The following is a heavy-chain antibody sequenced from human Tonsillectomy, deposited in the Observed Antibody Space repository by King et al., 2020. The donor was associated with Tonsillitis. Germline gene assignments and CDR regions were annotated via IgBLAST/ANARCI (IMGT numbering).Heavy chain of an antibody. D-gene: IGHD3-22*01. CDR3: ARDPPPYYCDTSGKFDD. CDR1: GFTFNTYS. CDR2: ITSSSYTI. V-gene: IGHV3-48*01. Sequence: VQLVESGGGLVQPGGSLRLSCAASGFTFNTYSMNWVRQAPGRGLEWVSYITSSSYTIYYADSVKGRFTISRDNAKNSLYLQMNSLRAEDTAVYYCARDPPPYYCDTSGKFDDWGQGTVVTVSS. J-gene: IGHJ4*02.